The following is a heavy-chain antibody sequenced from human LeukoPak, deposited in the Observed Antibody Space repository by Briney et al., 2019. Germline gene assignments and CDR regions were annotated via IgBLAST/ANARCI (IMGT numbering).Heavy chain of an antibody. J-gene: IGHJ4*02. Sequence: GGSLRLSCAASGFTFSSYGMSWVRQAPGKGLEWVSAISGRGDSTYYADSVKGRFTISRDNSKNTLYLQMNSLRDEDTAVYYCERVHGGGYWGQGTLVTVSS. V-gene: IGHV3-23*01. CDR2: ISGRGDST. CDR1: GFTFSSYG. D-gene: IGHD3-16*01. CDR3: ERVHGGGY.